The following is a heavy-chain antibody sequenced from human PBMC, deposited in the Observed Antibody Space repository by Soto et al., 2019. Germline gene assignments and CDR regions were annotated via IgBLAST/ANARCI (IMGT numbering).Heavy chain of an antibody. CDR1: GYTFTSYA. D-gene: IGHD6-19*01. J-gene: IGHJ4*02. CDR2: INAGNGNT. V-gene: IGHV1-3*01. CDR3: ARASVSGRRFDY. Sequence: GASVKVSCKASGYTFTSYAMHWVRQAPGQRLEWMGWINAGNGNTKYSQKFQGRVTITRDTSASTAYMELSSLTSEDTAVYYCARASVSGRRFDYWGEGTLVTVSS.